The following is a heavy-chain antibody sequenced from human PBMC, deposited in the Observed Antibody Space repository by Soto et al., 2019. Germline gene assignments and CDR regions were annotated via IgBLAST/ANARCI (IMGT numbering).Heavy chain of an antibody. CDR2: ISYDGSNK. J-gene: IGHJ5*02. D-gene: IGHD5-18*01. CDR1: GFTFSSYE. Sequence: QVQLVESGGGVVQPGRSLRLSCAASGFTFSSYEMHWVRQAPGKGLEWVAVISYDGSNKDYADSVKGRFTISRDNSKNTLDLQMNSLRAEDTAVYYCAREGAGDTAMVGGWFDPWGQGTLVTVSS. V-gene: IGHV3-30-3*01. CDR3: AREGAGDTAMVGGWFDP.